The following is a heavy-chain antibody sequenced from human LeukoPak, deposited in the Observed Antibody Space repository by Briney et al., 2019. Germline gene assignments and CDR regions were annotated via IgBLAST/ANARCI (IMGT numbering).Heavy chain of an antibody. D-gene: IGHD2-21*02. J-gene: IGHJ3*02. Sequence: PGGSLRLSCAASGFTFSSYGMSWVRQAPGKGLEWVSAISGSGGSTYYADSVKGRFTISRDNSKNTLYLQMNSLRAEDTAVYYCAKVPSLIVVMAGDAFDIWGQGTMVTVSS. CDR1: GFTFSSYG. V-gene: IGHV3-23*01. CDR2: ISGSGGST. CDR3: AKVPSLIVVMAGDAFDI.